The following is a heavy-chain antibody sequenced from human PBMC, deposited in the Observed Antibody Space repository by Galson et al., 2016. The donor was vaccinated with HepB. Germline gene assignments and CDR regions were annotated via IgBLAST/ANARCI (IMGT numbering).Heavy chain of an antibody. D-gene: IGHD3-10*01. CDR2: VYHSGNT. Sequence: SETLSLTCSVSGGSISSSNWWTWVRQTPGQGLEWIGEVYHSGNTNYNPSLKSRVTVAVNKSKNQFSLRLTSVTAADTAVYYCTRGASRGGTAIGSRIHYFGIDVWGQGTTVIVSS. V-gene: IGHV4-4*02. CDR1: GGSISSSNW. J-gene: IGHJ6*02. CDR3: TRGASRGGTAIGSRIHYFGIDV.